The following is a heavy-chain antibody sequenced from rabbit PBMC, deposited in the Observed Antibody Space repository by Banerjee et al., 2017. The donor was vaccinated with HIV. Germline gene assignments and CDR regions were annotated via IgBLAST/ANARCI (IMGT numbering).Heavy chain of an antibody. D-gene: IGHD8-1*01. V-gene: IGHV1S40*01. J-gene: IGHJ6*01. CDR3: ARDSGTSFSSYGMDL. Sequence: QSLEESGGALVRPGASRTLTCTASGGSFTSNYYMCCVRQAPGKGLEWMACIDTDGSGFTYFASWAKGRFTISKTSSTTVTLEVTSLTAADTATYFCARDSGTSFSSYGMDLWGPGTLVTVS. CDR2: IDTDGSGFT. CDR1: GGSFTSNYY.